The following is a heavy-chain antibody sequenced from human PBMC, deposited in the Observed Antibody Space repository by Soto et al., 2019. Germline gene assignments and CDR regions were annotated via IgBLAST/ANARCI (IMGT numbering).Heavy chain of an antibody. V-gene: IGHV3-30-3*01. CDR3: ARDQWVAHYYYYYGMDV. CDR2: ISYDGSNK. Sequence: GGSLRLSCAASGFTFSSYAMHWVRQAPGKWLEWVAVISYDGSNKYYADSVKGRFTISRDNSKNTLYLQMNSLRAEDTAVYYCARDQWVAHYYYYYGMDVWGQGXTVTVYS. D-gene: IGHD1-26*01. CDR1: GFTFSSYA. J-gene: IGHJ6*02.